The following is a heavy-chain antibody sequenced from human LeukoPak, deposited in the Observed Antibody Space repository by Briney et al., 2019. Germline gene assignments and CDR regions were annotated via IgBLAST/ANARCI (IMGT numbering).Heavy chain of an antibody. CDR3: ARAAPQGYSYGYSRGFDY. CDR1: GFTFSSYA. CDR2: ISSNGGST. J-gene: IGHJ4*02. D-gene: IGHD5-18*01. V-gene: IGHV3-64*01. Sequence: PGGSLRLSCAASGFTFSSYAMHWVRQAPGKGLEYVSAISSNGGSTYYANSVKGRFTISRDNSKNTLYLQMGSLTAEDMTVYHCARAAPQGYSYGYSRGFDYWGQGTLVTVSS.